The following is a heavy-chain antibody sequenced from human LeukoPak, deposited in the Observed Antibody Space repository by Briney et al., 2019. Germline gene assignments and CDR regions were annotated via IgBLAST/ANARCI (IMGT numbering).Heavy chain of an antibody. D-gene: IGHD7-27*01. CDR3: AKDTPWGSRDFYYYYGMDV. J-gene: IGHJ6*02. CDR1: GFTFSSYG. CDR2: ISYDGSNK. V-gene: IGHV3-30*18. Sequence: PGRSLRLSCAASGFTFSSYGMHWVRQAPGKGLEWVAVISYDGSNKYYADSVKGRFTISRDNSKNTLYLQMNILRAEDRAVYYCAKDTPWGSRDFYYYYGMDVWGQGTTVTVS.